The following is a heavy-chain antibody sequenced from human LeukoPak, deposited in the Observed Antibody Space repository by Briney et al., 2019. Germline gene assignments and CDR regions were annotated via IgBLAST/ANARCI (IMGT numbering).Heavy chain of an antibody. D-gene: IGHD6-13*01. V-gene: IGHV3-74*01. J-gene: IGHJ4*02. Sequence: GGSLRLSCAASGFTFSSYWMHWVRQAPGKGLVWVSRIISDGSSTSYADSVKGRFTISRDNAKNTLYLQMNSLRAEDTAVYYCARDLSYSSSWYGTDYFDYWGQGTLVTVSS. CDR1: GFTFSSYW. CDR3: ARDLSYSSSWYGTDYFDY. CDR2: IISDGSST.